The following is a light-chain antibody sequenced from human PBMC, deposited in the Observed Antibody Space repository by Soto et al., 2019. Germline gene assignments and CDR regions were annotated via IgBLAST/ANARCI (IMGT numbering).Light chain of an antibody. J-gene: IGKJ5*01. CDR2: WAS. V-gene: IGKV4-1*01. Sequence: DIVMTQSPDSLAGSLGERATINCKFSQSVLYNSNNKNYLAWYQQKPGQPPKLLIYWASTRESGVPDRFSGSGSGTDFTLTISRLQAEDVAVYYCQQYYSSPITFGQGKRLEIK. CDR1: QSVLYNSNNKNY. CDR3: QQYYSSPIT.